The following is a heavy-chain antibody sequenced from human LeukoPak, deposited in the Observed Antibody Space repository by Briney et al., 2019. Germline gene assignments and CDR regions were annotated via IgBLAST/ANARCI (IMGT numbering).Heavy chain of an antibody. Sequence: GGSLRLFCAASGFTFDDYAMHWVRQAPGKGLEWVSGISWNSGSISYADSVKGRFTISRDNAKNSLYLQMNSLRAEDTALYYCAKGDSGSYYVYFQHWGQGTLVTVSS. V-gene: IGHV3-9*01. CDR3: AKGDSGSYYVYFQH. CDR2: ISWNSGSI. J-gene: IGHJ1*01. D-gene: IGHD1-26*01. CDR1: GFTFDDYA.